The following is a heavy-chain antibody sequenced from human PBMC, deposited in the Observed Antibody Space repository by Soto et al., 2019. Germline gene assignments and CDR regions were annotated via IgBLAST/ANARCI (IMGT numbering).Heavy chain of an antibody. J-gene: IGHJ3*02. D-gene: IGHD2-2*01. CDR1: GGSISSGGYY. CDR2: IYYSGST. CDR3: AREYCSITGCYHNSDAFDI. V-gene: IGHV4-31*03. Sequence: SETLSLTCTVSGGSISSGGYYWSWIRQHPGKGLEWIGYIYYSGSTYYNPSLKSRVTISVDTSKNQFSLKLSSVTAADTAVYYCAREYCSITGCYHNSDAFDIWGQGTMVPVSS.